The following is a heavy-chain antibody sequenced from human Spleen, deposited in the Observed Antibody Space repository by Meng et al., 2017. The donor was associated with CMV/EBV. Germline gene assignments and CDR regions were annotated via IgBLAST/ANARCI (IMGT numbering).Heavy chain of an antibody. CDR3: ARYVVVSGFVDY. CDR2: VGAENGNT. D-gene: IGHD2-15*01. J-gene: IGHJ4*02. V-gene: IGHV1-18*01. Sequence: QIQLVQSVPELRRPGASVKVCCKASGYKFDIYGITWGRQAPGQGVEWVGWVGAENGNTNYAQKLKGRVTMTTDTSTSTAYMELRSLKSDDTAVYYCARYVVVSGFVDYWGQGTLVTFSS. CDR1: GYKFDIYG.